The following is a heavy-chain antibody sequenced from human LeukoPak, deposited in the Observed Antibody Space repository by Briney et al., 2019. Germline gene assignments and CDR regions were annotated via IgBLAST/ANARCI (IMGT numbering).Heavy chain of an antibody. D-gene: IGHD5-18*01. CDR1: GFTFSSYG. Sequence: GGSLRLSCAASGFTFSSYGMHWVRQAPGKGLEWVAFIRYDGSNKYYADSVKGRFTISRDNSKNTLYLQMNSLRAEDTAVYYCAKESPLWLHYFDYWGQGTLVTVSS. J-gene: IGHJ4*02. V-gene: IGHV3-30*02. CDR3: AKESPLWLHYFDY. CDR2: IRYDGSNK.